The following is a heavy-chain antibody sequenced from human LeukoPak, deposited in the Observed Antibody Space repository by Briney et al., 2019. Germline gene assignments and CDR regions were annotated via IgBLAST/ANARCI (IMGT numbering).Heavy chain of an antibody. CDR1: GFTFSSYW. CDR3: TRAKGGYFFDS. CDR2: INSDGSST. V-gene: IGHV3-74*01. Sequence: GGSLRLSCAASGFTFSSYWMHWVRQAPGKGLVWVSRINSDGSSTGYADSVKGRFTISRDNAKNTLSLQMNSLRTEDTAVYSCTRAKGGYFFDSWGQGTLVTVSS. J-gene: IGHJ4*02.